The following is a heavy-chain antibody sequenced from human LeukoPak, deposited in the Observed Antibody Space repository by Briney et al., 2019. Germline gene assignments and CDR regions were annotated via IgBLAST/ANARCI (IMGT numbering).Heavy chain of an antibody. CDR3: ARVPSLWFGLYYFDY. CDR1: GYTFTSYG. CDR2: ISAYNGNT. V-gene: IGHV1-18*01. Sequence: ASVKVSCKASGYTFTSYGSSWVRQAPGQGLEWMGWISAYNGNTNYAQKLQGRVTMTTDTSTSTAYMELRSLRSDDTAVYYCARVPSLWFGLYYFDYWGQGTLVTVSS. D-gene: IGHD3-10*01. J-gene: IGHJ4*02.